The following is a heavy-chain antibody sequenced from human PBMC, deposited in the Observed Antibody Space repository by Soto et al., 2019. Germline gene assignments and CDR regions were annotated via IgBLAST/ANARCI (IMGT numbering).Heavy chain of an antibody. J-gene: IGHJ4*02. CDR2: IYHSGST. D-gene: IGHD3-9*01. CDR3: ARVHYDILTGYLYFDY. Sequence: PSETLSLTCAVSGGSISSGGYSWSWIRQPPGKGLEWIGYIYHSGSTYYNPSLKSRLTISVDRSKNQFSLKLSSVTAADTAVYYCARVHYDILTGYLYFDYWGQGTLVTVSS. CDR1: GGSISSGGYS. V-gene: IGHV4-30-2*01.